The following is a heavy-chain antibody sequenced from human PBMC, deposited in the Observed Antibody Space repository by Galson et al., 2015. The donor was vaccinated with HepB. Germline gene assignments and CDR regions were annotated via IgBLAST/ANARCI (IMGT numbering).Heavy chain of an antibody. Sequence: SETLSLTCTVYGGSFSGYYWNWIRQPPGKGLEWIGEIHHSGRSSPNPSLKRRVTISGDASKQQFSLKVRPVTAADTATYYCARGNHCSLSSCHSYFEYGLDVWGLGTTFTVSS. J-gene: IGHJ6*02. V-gene: IGHV4-34*01. D-gene: IGHD2-15*01. CDR2: IHHSGRS. CDR3: ARGNHCSLSSCHSYFEYGLDV. CDR1: GGSFSGYY.